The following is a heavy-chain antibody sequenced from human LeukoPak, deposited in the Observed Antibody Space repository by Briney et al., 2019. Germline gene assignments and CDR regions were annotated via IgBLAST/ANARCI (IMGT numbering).Heavy chain of an antibody. V-gene: IGHV1-18*01. CDR2: ISAYLGNT. D-gene: IGHD3-10*01. J-gene: IGHJ4*02. CDR1: GYTFSNFG. CDR3: ARELHYGSGTSFDY. Sequence: ASVKVSCKASGYTFSNFGITWVRQAPGQGLEWMGWISAYLGNTNYAQKFQGRVTMTTDTSTSTAYLELRSLSSADTAVYYGARELHYGSGTSFDYWGQGSLVTVSS.